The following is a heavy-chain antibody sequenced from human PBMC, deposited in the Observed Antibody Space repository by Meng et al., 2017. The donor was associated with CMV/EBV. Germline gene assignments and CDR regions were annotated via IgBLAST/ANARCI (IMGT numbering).Heavy chain of an antibody. CDR2: ISGSGGST. D-gene: IGHD5-24*01. Sequence: GGSLRLSCAASGFTFSSYAMSWVRQAPGKGLEWVSAISGSGGSTYYADSVKGRFTISRDNSKNTLYLQMNSLRAEDTAVYYCAKEGGPKRWLQRSYYYYGMDVWGQGTTGTVSS. CDR3: AKEGGPKRWLQRSYYYYGMDV. J-gene: IGHJ6*02. CDR1: GFTFSSYA. V-gene: IGHV3-23*01.